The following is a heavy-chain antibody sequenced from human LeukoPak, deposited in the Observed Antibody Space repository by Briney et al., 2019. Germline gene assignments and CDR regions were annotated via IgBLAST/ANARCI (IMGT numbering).Heavy chain of an antibody. Sequence: PGGSLRLSCAASGFTVSSNYMSWVRQAPGKGLEWVSDIYSGGSTYYADSVRGRFTISRDNSKNTLYLEMNSLRAEDTAVYYCARAGHGDARPYHFSMDVWGQGTTVTVSS. V-gene: IGHV3-66*01. D-gene: IGHD4-17*01. CDR2: IYSGGST. CDR1: GFTVSSNY. J-gene: IGHJ6*02. CDR3: ARAGHGDARPYHFSMDV.